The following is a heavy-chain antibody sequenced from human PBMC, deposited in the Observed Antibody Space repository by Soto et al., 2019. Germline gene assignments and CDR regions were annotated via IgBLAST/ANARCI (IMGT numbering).Heavy chain of an antibody. D-gene: IGHD6-13*01. Sequence: GGSLRLSCAASGFTFSSYAMSWVRQVPGKGLEWVSAISGRGDNTYYADSVKGRFTISRDNSKNTLYLQMNSLRAEDTAVYYCAISRYSSSWYYFDYWGQGTLVTVSS. J-gene: IGHJ4*02. V-gene: IGHV3-23*01. CDR3: AISRYSSSWYYFDY. CDR2: ISGRGDNT. CDR1: GFTFSSYA.